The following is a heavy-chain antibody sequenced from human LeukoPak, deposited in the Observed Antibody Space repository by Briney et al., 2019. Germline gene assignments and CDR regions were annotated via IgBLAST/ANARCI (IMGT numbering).Heavy chain of an antibody. D-gene: IGHD2-21*02. CDR3: AMVVTAQDFDY. CDR2: INSDGSST. Sequence: GGSLRLSCAASGFTFSSYWMHWVRQAPGKGLVWVSRINSDGSSTSYADFVKGRFTISRDNAKNTLYLQMNSLRAEDTAVYYCAMVVTAQDFDYWGQGTLVTVSS. J-gene: IGHJ4*02. V-gene: IGHV3-74*01. CDR1: GFTFSSYW.